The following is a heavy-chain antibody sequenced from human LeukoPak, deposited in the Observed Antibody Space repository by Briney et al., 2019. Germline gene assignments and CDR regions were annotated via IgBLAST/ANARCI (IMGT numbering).Heavy chain of an antibody. CDR1: GFTFSSYA. CDR2: ISSNGGST. CDR3: ARDHYYGSGSYYNDPDY. D-gene: IGHD3-10*01. Sequence: GGSLRLSCAASGFTFSSYAMHWVRQAAGKGLEYVSAISSNGGSTYYANSVKGRFTISRDNSKNTLYLQMGSLRAEDMAVYYCARDHYYGSGSYYNDPDYWGQGTLVTVSS. V-gene: IGHV3-64*01. J-gene: IGHJ4*02.